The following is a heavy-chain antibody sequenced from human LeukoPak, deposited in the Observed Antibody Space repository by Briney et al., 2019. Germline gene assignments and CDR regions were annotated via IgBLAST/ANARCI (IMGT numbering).Heavy chain of an antibody. V-gene: IGHV3-23*01. CDR2: INAFGART. D-gene: IGHD2-15*01. CDR1: GFTFSGYA. J-gene: IGHJ4*02. CDR3: AKVALGYCSGSSCYYFDY. Sequence: GGSLRLSCEAPGFTFSGYAMSWVRQAPGKGLEWVSSINAFGARTYYADSVKGRLTISRDNSKNTLYLQMNSLRAEDTALYYCAKVALGYCSGSSCYYFDYGGQGTLVTVSS.